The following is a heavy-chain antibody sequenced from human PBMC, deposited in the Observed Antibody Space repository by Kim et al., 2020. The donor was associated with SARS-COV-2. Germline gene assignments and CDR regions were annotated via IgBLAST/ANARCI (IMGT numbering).Heavy chain of an antibody. D-gene: IGHD3-22*01. J-gene: IGHJ4*02. CDR2: IYYSGST. V-gene: IGHV4-31*03. CDR3: ARIRRDYYDSSGANFDY. CDR1: GGSISSGGYY. Sequence: SETLSLTCTVSGGSISSGGYYWSWIRQHPGKGLEWIGYIYYSGSTYYNPSLKSRVTISVDTSKNQFSLKLSSVTAADTAVYYCARIRRDYYDSSGANFDYWGQGTLVTVSS.